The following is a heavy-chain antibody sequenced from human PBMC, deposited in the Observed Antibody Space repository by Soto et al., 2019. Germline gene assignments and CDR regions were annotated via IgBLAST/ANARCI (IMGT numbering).Heavy chain of an antibody. CDR2: IYSGGST. D-gene: IGHD2-15*01. CDR1: GFTVSSNY. V-gene: IGHV3-53*04. Sequence: PGGSLRLSCAASGFTVSSNYMSWVRQAPGKGLEWVSVIYSGGSTYYADSVKGRFTISRHNSKNTLYLQMNSLRAEDTAVYYCAKDIVVVVAAGGNAFDIWGQGTMVTVSS. J-gene: IGHJ3*02. CDR3: AKDIVVVVAAGGNAFDI.